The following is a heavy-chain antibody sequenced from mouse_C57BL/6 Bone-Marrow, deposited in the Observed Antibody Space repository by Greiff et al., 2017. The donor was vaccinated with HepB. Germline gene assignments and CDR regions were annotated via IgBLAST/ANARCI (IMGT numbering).Heavy chain of an antibody. CDR1: GFTFSSYA. CDR3: TSYYGNYWFAY. V-gene: IGHV5-9-1*02. J-gene: IGHJ3*01. CDR2: ISSGGDYI. Sequence: EVKLVESGEGLVKPGGSLKLSCAASGFTFSSYAMSWVRQTPEKRLEWVAYISSGGDYIYYADTVKGRITISRDNARNTLYLQMSSLKSEDTAMYYCTSYYGNYWFAYWGQGTLVTVSA. D-gene: IGHD2-1*01.